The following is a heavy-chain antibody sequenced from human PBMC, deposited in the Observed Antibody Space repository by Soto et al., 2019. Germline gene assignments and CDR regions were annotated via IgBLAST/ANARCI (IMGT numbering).Heavy chain of an antibody. CDR1: GYTFTIYG. V-gene: IGHV1-18*01. Sequence: QVQLVQSGGEVKKPGASVKVSCKASGYTFTIYGINWVRQAPGQGLEWKGWISPDNGNTNYAQKLQGRVTMTTDTSTSTAYMELRSLRSDDTAVYYCARALGYSGYAGMDVWGQGTTVTVSS. CDR3: ARALGYSGYAGMDV. CDR2: ISPDNGNT. J-gene: IGHJ6*02. D-gene: IGHD5-12*01.